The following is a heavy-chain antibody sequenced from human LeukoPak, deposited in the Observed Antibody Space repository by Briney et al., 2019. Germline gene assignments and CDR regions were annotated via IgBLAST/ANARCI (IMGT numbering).Heavy chain of an antibody. J-gene: IGHJ3*02. CDR1: GGSVSNYS. Sequence: PSETLSLTCTVSGGSVSNYSWSWIRQTPGKGLEWIGYFHYSGTTNYNPSLKSRVITSVDTSKNQFSLKLSSVTAADTAVYYCARHSASTGGAFDIWGQGTMVTVSS. V-gene: IGHV4-59*02. CDR3: ARHSASTGGAFDI. D-gene: IGHD1-26*01. CDR2: FHYSGTT.